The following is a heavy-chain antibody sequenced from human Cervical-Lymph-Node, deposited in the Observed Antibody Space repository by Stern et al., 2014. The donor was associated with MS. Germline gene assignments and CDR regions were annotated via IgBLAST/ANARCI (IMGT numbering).Heavy chain of an antibody. CDR2: IDYSGST. D-gene: IGHD3-10*01. J-gene: IGHJ4*02. V-gene: IGHV4-31*03. Sequence: QVQLQESGPGLVKPSQTLSLTCTVSGGSISSGGYYWSWIRQHPGQGLEWIGYIDYSGSTYYNPSLKSRVAISVDTSKNQFSLNLSSVTAADTAVYYCARASYYGSGIDYWGQGTLVTVSS. CDR1: GGSISSGGYY. CDR3: ARASYYGSGIDY.